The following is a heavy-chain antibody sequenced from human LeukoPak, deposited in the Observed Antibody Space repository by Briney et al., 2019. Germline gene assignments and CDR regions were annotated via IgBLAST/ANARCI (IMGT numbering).Heavy chain of an antibody. CDR2: INHSGST. D-gene: IGHD1-26*01. CDR1: GGSISSYY. CDR3: ATRVGAALQH. J-gene: IGHJ1*01. Sequence: SETLSLTCTVSGGSISSYYWSWVRQPPGKGLEWIGEINHSGSTNYNPSLKSRVTISVDTSKNQFSLKLSSVTAADTAVYYCATRVGAALQHWGQGTLVTVSS. V-gene: IGHV4-34*01.